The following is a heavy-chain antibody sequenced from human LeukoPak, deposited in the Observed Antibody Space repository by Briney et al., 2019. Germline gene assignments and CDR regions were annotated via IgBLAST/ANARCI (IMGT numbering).Heavy chain of an antibody. J-gene: IGHJ4*02. CDR3: ASGRQLGY. CDR1: GFTFTNYA. V-gene: IGHV3-23*01. CDR2: ISGSGRST. Sequence: GGSLRLSCAASGFTFTNYAISWVRQAPGKGLEWVAAISGSGRSTYYADSVKGRFTISSDNSKNTVHLRMNSLRAEDTALYYCASGRQLGYWGQGTLVTVSS. D-gene: IGHD3-16*01.